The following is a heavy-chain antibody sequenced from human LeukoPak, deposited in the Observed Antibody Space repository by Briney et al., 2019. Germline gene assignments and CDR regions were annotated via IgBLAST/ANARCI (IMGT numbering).Heavy chain of an antibody. CDR1: GGTFSSYA. V-gene: IGHV1-69*05. CDR3: ARDWGYGSGSYYVDY. CDR2: IIPIFGTA. J-gene: IGHJ4*02. Sequence: GASVKVSCKASGGTFSSYAISWVRQAPGQGLEWMGGIIPIFGTANYAQKLQGRVTMTTDTSTSTAYMELRSLRSDDTAVYYCARDWGYGSGSYYVDYWGQGTLVTVSS. D-gene: IGHD3-10*01.